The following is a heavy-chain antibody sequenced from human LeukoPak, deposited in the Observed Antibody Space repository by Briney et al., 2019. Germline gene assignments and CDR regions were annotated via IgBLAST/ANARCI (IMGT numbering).Heavy chain of an antibody. CDR1: GGSISSGDYY. D-gene: IGHD6-25*01. V-gene: IGHV4-30-4*01. CDR3: ARDPLRLRAGYGMDV. J-gene: IGHJ6*02. CDR2: IYYSGST. Sequence: SETLSLTCTVSGGSISSGDYYWSWIRQPPGKGLEWIGYIYYSGSTYYNLSLKSRVTISVDTSKNQFSLKLSSVTAADTAVYYCARDPLRLRAGYGMDVWGQGTTVTVSS.